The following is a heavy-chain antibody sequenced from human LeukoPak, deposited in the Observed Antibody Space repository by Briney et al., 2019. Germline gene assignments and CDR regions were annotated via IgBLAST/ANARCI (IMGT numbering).Heavy chain of an antibody. Sequence: GGSLRLSCTASGFTLSNYWMTWVRQAPGKGLEWVAKIEKDGSATYYVDSMKGRFTVSRDNAANSLYLQMSNLGVEDTALYSCARAGVTNQLGETYWYFDLGGRGTLVTVSS. CDR2: IEKDGSAT. CDR3: ARAGVTNQLGETYWYFDL. CDR1: GFTLSNYW. V-gene: IGHV3-7*01. D-gene: IGHD1-1*01. J-gene: IGHJ2*01.